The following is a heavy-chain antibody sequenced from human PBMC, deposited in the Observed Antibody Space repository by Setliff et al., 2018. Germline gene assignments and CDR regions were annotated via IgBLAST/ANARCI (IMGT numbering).Heavy chain of an antibody. Sequence: ASVKVSCKASGYTFTSYDINWVRQATGQGLEWMGWMNPNSGNTGYAQKFQGRVTMTRDTSTSTVYVELSSLRSEDTAVYYCAREASMVRGVIITLSTNWFDPWGQGTLVTVSS. CDR1: GYTFTSYD. CDR3: AREASMVRGVIITLSTNWFDP. CDR2: MNPNSGNT. V-gene: IGHV1-8*01. J-gene: IGHJ5*02. D-gene: IGHD3-10*01.